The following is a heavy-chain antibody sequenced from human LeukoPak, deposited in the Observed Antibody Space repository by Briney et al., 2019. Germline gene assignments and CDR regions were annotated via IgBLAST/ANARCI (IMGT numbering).Heavy chain of an antibody. V-gene: IGHV4-39*01. J-gene: IGHJ3*02. Sequence: PSETLSLTCTVSGGSISSSSYYWGWIRQPPGKGLEWFGSIYYSRSTYYNPSLKSRVTISVDRSKNQFSLKLSSVTAADTAVYYCARHLSSSLVEAFDIWGQGTMVTVSS. CDR2: IYYSRST. CDR3: ARHLSSSLVEAFDI. D-gene: IGHD6-6*01. CDR1: GGSISSSSYY.